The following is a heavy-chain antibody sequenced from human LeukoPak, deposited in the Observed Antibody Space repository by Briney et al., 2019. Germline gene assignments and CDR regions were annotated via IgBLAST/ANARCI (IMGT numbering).Heavy chain of an antibody. CDR1: GFPFDDYA. J-gene: IGHJ4*02. CDR3: ARRAGAYSHPYDY. Sequence: GGSLRLSCEASGFPFDDYAMHWVRQAPGKGLEWVSGISWNSGSIGYADSVKGRFTISRDNAKNSLYLQMNSLRAEDTAVYYCARRAGAYSHPYDYWGQGTLVTVSS. V-gene: IGHV3-9*01. CDR2: ISWNSGSI. D-gene: IGHD4/OR15-4a*01.